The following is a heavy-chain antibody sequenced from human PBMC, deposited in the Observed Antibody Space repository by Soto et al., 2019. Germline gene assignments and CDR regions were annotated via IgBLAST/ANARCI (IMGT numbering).Heavy chain of an antibody. D-gene: IGHD1-20*01. CDR2: IYHSGST. J-gene: IGHJ5*02. V-gene: IGHV4-4*02. CDR3: ARGSLDNHDWFAP. Sequence: QVQLQESGPGLVKPSGTLSLTFAFSGSSISSSNWWRWVRQPPGTGLEWIGEIYHSGSTNYNPSLKSRVTISVDKSKNHGSLTLSSVTAADTAVYDCARGSLDNHDWFAPWGQGTMVTVSS. CDR1: GSSISSSNW.